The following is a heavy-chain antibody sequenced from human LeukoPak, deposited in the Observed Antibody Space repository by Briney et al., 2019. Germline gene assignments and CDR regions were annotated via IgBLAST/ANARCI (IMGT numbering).Heavy chain of an antibody. Sequence: PGRSLRLSCAASGFTFDDYAMHWVRQAPGKGLEWVSGISWNSGSIGYADSVKGRFTISRDNAKNSLYLQMNSLRAEDTALYYCAKDTGYSGYDEYYYYGMDVWGQGTTVTVSS. CDR2: ISWNSGSI. CDR1: GFTFDDYA. V-gene: IGHV3-9*01. D-gene: IGHD5-12*01. J-gene: IGHJ6*02. CDR3: AKDTGYSGYDEYYYYGMDV.